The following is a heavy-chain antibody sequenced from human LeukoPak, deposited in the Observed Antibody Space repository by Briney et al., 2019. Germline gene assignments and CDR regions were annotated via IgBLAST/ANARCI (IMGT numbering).Heavy chain of an antibody. J-gene: IGHJ4*02. CDR2: INQDGTNQ. CDR1: EFPFSGYW. Sequence: PGGSLRLSCVASEFPFSGYWMDWVRQAPGKGMEWVANINQDGTNQYYAASVKGRFSISRDNAKNSLYLQLNSLRAEDTGVYYCSRSLDYLGQGALVTVSS. CDR3: SRSLDY. V-gene: IGHV3-7*01.